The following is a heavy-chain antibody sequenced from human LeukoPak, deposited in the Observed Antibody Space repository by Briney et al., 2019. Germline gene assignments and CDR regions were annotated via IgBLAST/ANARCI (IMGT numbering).Heavy chain of an antibody. CDR1: GWTFSSYA. CDR2: ISVSGGST. Sequence: GGSLRVSCAVSGWTFSSYARSWVGQAPGKGVEWVSVISVSGGSTYYADSVKGRFTISRDNSKNPLYLQMISLRAEDTALYYCAKDSIPALVYSGSYTYYFDFWGQGTLVTVSS. J-gene: IGHJ4*02. CDR3: AKDSIPALVYSGSYTYYFDF. D-gene: IGHD1-26*01. V-gene: IGHV3-23*01.